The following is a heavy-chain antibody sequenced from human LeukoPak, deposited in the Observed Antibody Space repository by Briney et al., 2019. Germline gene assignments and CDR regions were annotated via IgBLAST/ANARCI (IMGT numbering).Heavy chain of an antibody. V-gene: IGHV3-23*01. D-gene: IGHD5-12*01. CDR1: GFAFQTYA. CDR2: ISGSGGHT. Sequence: GGSLRLSCATSGFAFQTYALSWVRQAPGKGLEWVSTISGSGGHTYHADSVKGRFTISRDNSRDTLYLQMNSLRAEDTAVYYCAKFFRMVATLWEYYDCWGQGTLVTVSS. J-gene: IGHJ4*02. CDR3: AKFFRMVATLWEYYDC.